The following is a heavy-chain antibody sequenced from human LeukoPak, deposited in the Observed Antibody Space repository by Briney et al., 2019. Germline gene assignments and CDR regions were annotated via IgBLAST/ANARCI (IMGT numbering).Heavy chain of an antibody. J-gene: IGHJ4*02. D-gene: IGHD2-8*01. Sequence: PSETLSLTCTVSGDPISSYYWSWIRQPPGKGLEWIGYIYYSGSTNYNPSLKSRVTISADTSKNQFSLKVNSVTAADTAVYYRARGGVMIDYWGQGTLVTVSS. CDR1: GDPISSYY. V-gene: IGHV4-59*01. CDR3: ARGGVMIDY. CDR2: IYYSGST.